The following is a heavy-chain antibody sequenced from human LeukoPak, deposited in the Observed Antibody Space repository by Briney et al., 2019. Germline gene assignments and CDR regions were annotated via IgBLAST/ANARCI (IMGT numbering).Heavy chain of an antibody. V-gene: IGHV1-8*01. J-gene: IGHJ4*02. D-gene: IGHD2-21*01. CDR3: ARGHRSAVANDY. CDR1: GYTFTSYG. Sequence: GASVKVSCKASGYTFTSYGINWVRQATGQGFEWMGWMNPNSGNTGYAQKFQGRVTMTRNTSISTAYMELSSLRSEDTAVYYCARGHRSAVANDYWGQGTLVTVSS. CDR2: MNPNSGNT.